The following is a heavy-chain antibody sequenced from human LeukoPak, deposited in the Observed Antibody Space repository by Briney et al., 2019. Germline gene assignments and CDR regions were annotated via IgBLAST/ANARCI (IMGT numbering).Heavy chain of an antibody. J-gene: IGHJ5*02. D-gene: IGHD6-19*01. CDR1: GGSISSSNW. Sequence: PSETLSLTCAVSGGSISSSNWWSWVRQPPGKGLEWIGEIYRSGSTNYNPSLKSRVTISVDKSKNQFSLKLSSVTAADTAVYYCARLLQWLDGGNWFDPWGQGTLVTVSS. CDR2: IYRSGST. CDR3: ARLLQWLDGGNWFDP. V-gene: IGHV4-4*02.